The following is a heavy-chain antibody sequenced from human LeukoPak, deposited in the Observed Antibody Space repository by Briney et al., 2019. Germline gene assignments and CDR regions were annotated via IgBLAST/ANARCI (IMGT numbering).Heavy chain of an antibody. CDR3: AELGITMIGGV. CDR2: ISSSGSTI. D-gene: IGHD3-10*02. CDR1: GFTFSSYE. Sequence: PGGTLRLSCAASGFTFSSYEMNWVRQAPGKGLEWVSYISSSGSTIYYADSVKGRFAISRDNAKNSLYLQMNSLRAEDTAVYYCAELGITMIGGVWGKGTTVTISS. J-gene: IGHJ6*04. V-gene: IGHV3-48*03.